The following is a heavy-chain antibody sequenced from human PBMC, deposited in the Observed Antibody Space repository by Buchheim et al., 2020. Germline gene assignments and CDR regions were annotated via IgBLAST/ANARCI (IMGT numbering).Heavy chain of an antibody. CDR3: PTDGNTIFGVVNNWYFDL. CDR2: IKSNTDGGTT. CDR1: GFTFTKAW. D-gene: IGHD3-3*01. Sequence: EVQLVESGGGLVKPGGSLRLSCAASGFTFTKAWMSWVRQAQGKGLEWVGRIKSNTDGGTTEYAAPVKGRFTISRDDSKNTLYLQMNSLKIEDTAVYYCPTDGNTIFGVVNNWYFDLWGRGTL. V-gene: IGHV3-15*01. J-gene: IGHJ2*01.